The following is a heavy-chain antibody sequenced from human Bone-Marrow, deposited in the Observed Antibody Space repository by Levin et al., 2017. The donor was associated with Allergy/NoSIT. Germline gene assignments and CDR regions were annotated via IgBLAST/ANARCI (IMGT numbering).Heavy chain of an antibody. CDR1: GFTFSDYY. CDR2: ISGSSSVI. CDR3: ARVISGSLGDF. V-gene: IGHV3-11*01. J-gene: IGHJ4*02. Sequence: GESLKISCAASGFTFSDYYMSWIRQAPGKGLEWVSYISGSSSVIKYADSVKGRLTISRDNAKNAPYLQMNGLRAEDTAVYYCARVISGSLGDFWGQGTLVTVPS. D-gene: IGHD1-26*01.